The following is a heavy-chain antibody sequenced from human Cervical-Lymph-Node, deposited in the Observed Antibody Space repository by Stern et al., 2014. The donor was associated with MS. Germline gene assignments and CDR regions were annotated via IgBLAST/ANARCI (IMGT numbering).Heavy chain of an antibody. V-gene: IGHV1-8*01. J-gene: IGHJ3*01. CDR1: GYRFTTYD. D-gene: IGHD1-14*01. CDR3: ARGGRGAFDV. CDR2: VNPDSGTT. Sequence: VQLVESGAEARMPGASVKVTCKTSGYRFTTYDFNWVRQAPGQGLEWMGWVNPDSGTTGYAPKFQGRLTLTPTTSLKTTSMELRSLRPDDTAVYYCARGGRGAFDVWGQGTTVTVSS.